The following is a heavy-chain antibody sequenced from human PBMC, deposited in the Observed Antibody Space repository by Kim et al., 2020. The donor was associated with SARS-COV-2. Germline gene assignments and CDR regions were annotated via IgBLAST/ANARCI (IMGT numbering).Heavy chain of an antibody. CDR2: FDPEDGET. J-gene: IGHJ4*02. V-gene: IGHV1-24*01. D-gene: IGHD1-1*01. Sequence: FDPEDGETIYEQKFQGRVTMTEDTSTDTAYMELGSLRSEDTAVYYCATNGIWGQGTLVTVSS. CDR3: ATNGI.